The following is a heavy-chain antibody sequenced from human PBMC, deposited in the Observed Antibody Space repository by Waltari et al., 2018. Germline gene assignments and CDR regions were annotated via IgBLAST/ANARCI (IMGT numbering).Heavy chain of an antibody. V-gene: IGHV3-7*01. CDR1: TFTLNNYW. D-gene: IGHD1-26*01. CDR2: IDEDGSGT. CDR3: ARDPGSGACDI. Sequence: EVQLVESGGGLVQPGGSLRLSCVASTFTLNNYWVSWVRQAPGKGLEWLGNIDEDGSGTNYVSSVKGRFSFSRNNVEKTLYLHMNSLRVEDTAVYYCARDPGSGACDIWGQGAMVTVSS. J-gene: IGHJ3*02.